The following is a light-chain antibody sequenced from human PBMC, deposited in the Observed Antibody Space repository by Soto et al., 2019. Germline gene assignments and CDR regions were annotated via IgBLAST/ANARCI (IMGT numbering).Light chain of an antibody. CDR3: QQFNSLPRT. CDR2: GAS. CDR1: KSVSGN. Sequence: IVMTQSPATVSASPGERVTLSCRASKSVSGNVAWYHQKPGQPPRLLVYGASTTATDIPARFFGSGSATDFTLTITRLQSEDFVTYYCQQFNSLPRTFGQGTKVEIK. J-gene: IGKJ1*01. V-gene: IGKV3-15*01.